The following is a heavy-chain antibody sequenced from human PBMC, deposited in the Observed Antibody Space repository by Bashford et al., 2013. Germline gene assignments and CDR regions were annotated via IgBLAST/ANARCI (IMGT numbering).Heavy chain of an antibody. J-gene: IGHJ4*02. CDR3: AKDRESIQLWEHYFDY. Sequence: VRQAPGKGLEWVSAISGSGGSTYYADSVKGRFTISRDNSKNTLYLQMNSLRAEDTAVYYCAKDRESIQLWEHYFDYWGQGTLVTVSS. CDR2: ISGSGGST. D-gene: IGHD5-18*01. V-gene: IGHV3-23*01.